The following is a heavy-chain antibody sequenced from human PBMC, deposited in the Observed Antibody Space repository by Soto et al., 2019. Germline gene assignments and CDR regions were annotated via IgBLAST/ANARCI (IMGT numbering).Heavy chain of an antibody. D-gene: IGHD3-16*01. Sequence: EVRLVESEGGLVQPGGSLSLSCAASGFTFSYYWMHWVRQAPGQGLLWVSRIHSDGSSTTYADSVKGRFTISRDNAKNPVPRQRNGLRVEDAGVYFCAGVDRGAFTRGAQGKMSPVSS. CDR1: GFTFSYYW. CDR2: IHSDGSST. J-gene: IGHJ3*01. CDR3: AGVDRGAFTR. V-gene: IGHV3-74*01.